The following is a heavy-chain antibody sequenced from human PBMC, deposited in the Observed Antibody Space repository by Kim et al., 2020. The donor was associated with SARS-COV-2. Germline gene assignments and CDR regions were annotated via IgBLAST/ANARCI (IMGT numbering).Heavy chain of an antibody. CDR1: GGSISSYY. CDR3: ARKVDTSWTFDY. CDR2: IYYTGST. V-gene: IGHV4-59*01. J-gene: IGHJ4*02. Sequence: SETLSLTCTVSGGSISSYYWSWIRQPPGKGLEWIGYIYYTGSTNYNPSLKSRVTISVDTSKNQFSLKLSSVTAADTVVYYCARKVDTSWTFDYWGQGTLVTVSS. D-gene: IGHD2-2*01.